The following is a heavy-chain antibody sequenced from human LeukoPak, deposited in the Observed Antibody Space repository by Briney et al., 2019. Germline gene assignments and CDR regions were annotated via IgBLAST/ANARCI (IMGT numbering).Heavy chain of an antibody. CDR3: ARGATASYFDY. J-gene: IGHJ4*02. V-gene: IGHV4-59*01. CDR1: GGSISSFY. Sequence: PSETLSLTCTVSGGSISSFYWGWIRQLPGKGLEWIGFIHYSGTTNYNPSLKSRVTISVDTSKNQFSLKLNSVTAADTAVYYCARGATASYFDYWGQGTLVTVSS. D-gene: IGHD1-26*01. CDR2: IHYSGTT.